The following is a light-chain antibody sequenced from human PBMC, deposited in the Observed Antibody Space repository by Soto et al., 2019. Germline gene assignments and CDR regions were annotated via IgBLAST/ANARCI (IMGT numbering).Light chain of an antibody. CDR1: QGISSW. CDR3: QQGNSFPRT. V-gene: IGKV1-12*01. CDR2: GSS. J-gene: IGKJ1*01. Sequence: DIQMTQSPSSVPASVGDRVTVTCRASQGISSWLAWYQQKPGKAPNLLIYGSSTLQSGVPSRFTGSGSGTDFTLTITSLQPEDFATYFCQQGNSFPRTFGQGTKVDIK.